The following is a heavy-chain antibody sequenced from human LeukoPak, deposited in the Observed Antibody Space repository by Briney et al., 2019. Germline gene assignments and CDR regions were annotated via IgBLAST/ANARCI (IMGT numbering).Heavy chain of an antibody. J-gene: IGHJ4*02. D-gene: IGHD3-22*01. CDR2: IYTSGST. Sequence: SETLSLTCTVSGGSISSYYWSWVRQPAGKGLEWIGRIYTSGSTNYNPSLKSRVTMSVDTSKNQFSLKLSSVTAADTAVYYCARAYYYDSSGYFFDYWGQGTLVTVSS. CDR1: GGSISSYY. CDR3: ARAYYYDSSGYFFDY. V-gene: IGHV4-4*07.